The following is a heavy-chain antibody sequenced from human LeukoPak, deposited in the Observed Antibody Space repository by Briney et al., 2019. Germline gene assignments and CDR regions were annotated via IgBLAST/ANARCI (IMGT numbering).Heavy chain of an antibody. J-gene: IGHJ3*02. CDR2: YYYVGST. Sequence: SETLSLTCTVSGGSISSSSHYRAWIRQPPGKGLEWIGSYYYVGSTYYNPSLKSRVTISVDTSKNQFSLKLSSVTAADTAVYYCGRPYYDSSGYWGAFDIWGQGTMVTVSS. D-gene: IGHD3-22*01. V-gene: IGHV4-39*01. CDR3: GRPYYDSSGYWGAFDI. CDR1: GGSISSSSHY.